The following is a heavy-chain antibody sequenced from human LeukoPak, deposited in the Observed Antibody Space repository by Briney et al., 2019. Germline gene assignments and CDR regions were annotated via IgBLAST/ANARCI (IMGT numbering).Heavy chain of an antibody. CDR2: VYYSGST. CDR1: GGSVSGYY. D-gene: IGHD2-15*01. CDR3: ARIHRYCSGGACYVLDN. V-gene: IGHV4-59*02. J-gene: IGHJ4*02. Sequence: SETLSLTCVVSGGSVSGYYWGWIRQPPGRGLEWIGYVYYSGSTNYNPSFKGRITISVDTSRNQFSLQLSSVTAADTAVYYCARIHRYCSGGACYVLDNWGQGTLVAVSS.